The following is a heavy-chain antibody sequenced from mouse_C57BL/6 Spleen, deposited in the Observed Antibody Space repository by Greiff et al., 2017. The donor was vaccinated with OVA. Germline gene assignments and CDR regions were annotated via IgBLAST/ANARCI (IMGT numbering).Heavy chain of an antibody. J-gene: IGHJ4*01. D-gene: IGHD1-1*01. V-gene: IGHV5-17*01. CDR3: ARRSTYAMDY. CDR1: GFTFSDYG. CDR2: ISSGSSSI. Sequence: EVKLMESGGGLVKPGGSLKLSCAASGFTFSDYGMHWVRQAPEKGLEWVAYISSGSSSIYYADTVKGRFTISRDNAKNTLFLQMTSLRSEDTAMYYCARRSTYAMDYWGQGTSVTGSA.